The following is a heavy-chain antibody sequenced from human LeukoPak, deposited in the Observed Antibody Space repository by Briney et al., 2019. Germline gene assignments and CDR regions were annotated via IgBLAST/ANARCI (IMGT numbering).Heavy chain of an antibody. CDR3: ARGGLTGVFDH. CDR2: ISSDGSST. J-gene: IGHJ4*02. D-gene: IGHD3-9*01. V-gene: IGHV3-74*01. Sequence: PGGSLRLSCAASGFTFSSYWMHWVRQAPGKGLVWVPRISSDGSSTIYADSVKGRFTISRDSAKNTLCLQMNSLRAEDTAVYYCARGGLTGVFDHWGQGTLVTVSS. CDR1: GFTFSSYW.